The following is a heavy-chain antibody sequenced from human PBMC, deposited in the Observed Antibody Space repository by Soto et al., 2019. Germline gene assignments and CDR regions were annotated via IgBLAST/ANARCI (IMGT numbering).Heavy chain of an antibody. J-gene: IGHJ5*02. CDR3: ARGGRVLPPWSWFDP. D-gene: IGHD3-10*01. CDR1: GGTFSSYA. V-gene: IGHV1-69*13. CDR2: IIPIFGTA. Sequence: SVKVSCKASGGTFSSYAISWVRQAPGQGLEWMGGIIPIFGTANYAQKFQGRVTITADESTSTAYMELSSLRSEDTAVYYCARGGRVLPPWSWFDPWGQGTLVTVSS.